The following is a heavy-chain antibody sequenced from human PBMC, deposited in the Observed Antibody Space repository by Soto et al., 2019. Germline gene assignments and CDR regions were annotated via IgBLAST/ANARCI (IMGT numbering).Heavy chain of an antibody. Sequence: GASVKVSCKASGYTFTGYYMHWVRQAPGQGLEWMGWINPNSGGTNYAQKFQGRVTMTRDTSISTAYMELSRLRSDDTAVYYCARSTMVRGAHYYYHGMDVWGQGTTVTVSS. CDR3: ARSTMVRGAHYYYHGMDV. CDR2: INPNSGGT. CDR1: GYTFTGYY. V-gene: IGHV1-2*02. D-gene: IGHD3-10*01. J-gene: IGHJ6*02.